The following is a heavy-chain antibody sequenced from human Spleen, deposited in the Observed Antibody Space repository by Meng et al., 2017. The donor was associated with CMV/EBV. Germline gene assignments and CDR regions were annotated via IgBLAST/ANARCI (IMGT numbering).Heavy chain of an antibody. J-gene: IGHJ4*02. CDR2: INYRGST. Sequence: SQTLSLTCAVSGASINSGNWWSWARQSPGKGLEWIGYINYRGSTNYNPSLKSRVTISLDTSKNQFSLKVRSVTAADTAVYYCARDRGNLDYYFDFWGQGTLVTVSS. CDR1: GASINSGNW. D-gene: IGHD1-14*01. V-gene: IGHV4-4*02. CDR3: ARDRGNLDYYFDF.